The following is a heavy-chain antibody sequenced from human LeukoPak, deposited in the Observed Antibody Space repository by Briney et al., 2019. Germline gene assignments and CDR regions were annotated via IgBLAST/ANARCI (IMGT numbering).Heavy chain of an antibody. D-gene: IGHD2-2*01. J-gene: IGHJ6*03. CDR2: IYTCGST. CDR1: GGSISSYY. Sequence: KPSETLSLTCTVSGGSISSYYWSWIRQPAGKGLEWIGRIYTCGSTNSNPSLKSRVTMSVDTSKNQFSLKLSSVTAADTAVYYCARDVYCSSTSCYYGAYYYYYYMDVWGKGTTVTVSS. CDR3: ARDVYCSSTSCYYGAYYYYYYMDV. V-gene: IGHV4-4*07.